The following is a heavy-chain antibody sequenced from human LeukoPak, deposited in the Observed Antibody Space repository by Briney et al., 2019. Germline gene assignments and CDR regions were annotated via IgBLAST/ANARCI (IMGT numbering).Heavy chain of an antibody. J-gene: IGHJ5*02. CDR2: INIGGTNT. CDR1: GFTFNDYY. V-gene: IGHV3-11*01. CDR3: ATDGAGFDT. Sequence: GGSLRLSCAASGFTFNDYYMSWIRQAPGKGLEWLSYINIGGTNTHYADSVKGRFTISRDNAKKSLYLEINNLRAEDTAVYYCATDGAGFDTWGQGVLATVSS.